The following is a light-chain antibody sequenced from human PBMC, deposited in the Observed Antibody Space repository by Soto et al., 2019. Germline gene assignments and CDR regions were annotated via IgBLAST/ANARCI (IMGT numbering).Light chain of an antibody. CDR1: QSILYTSNSKNY. V-gene: IGKV4-1*01. CDR2: WAS. J-gene: IGKJ1*01. Sequence: DIVMSQSPDSLAVSLGERATINCKSSQSILYTSNSKNYLAWYQKKPGQPPKLLFYWASTRQSGVPDRFIGGGSGEDFTLTISSLQAEDVAVYYCQQFYSSPWTFGQGTKVEIK. CDR3: QQFYSSPWT.